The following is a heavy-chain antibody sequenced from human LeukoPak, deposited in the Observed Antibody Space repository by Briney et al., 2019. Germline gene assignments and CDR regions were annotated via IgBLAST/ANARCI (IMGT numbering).Heavy chain of an antibody. CDR1: GLTFSGSA. CDR3: TRRSYYYDSTRFDP. CDR2: IRSKANSYAT. D-gene: IGHD3-22*01. Sequence: GGSLRLSCAASGLTFSGSAMHWVRQASGKGLGWVGRIRSKANSYATAYAASVKGRFTISRDDSKNTAYLQMNSLKTEDTAVYYCTRRSYYYDSTRFDPWGQGTLVTVSS. V-gene: IGHV3-73*01. J-gene: IGHJ5*02.